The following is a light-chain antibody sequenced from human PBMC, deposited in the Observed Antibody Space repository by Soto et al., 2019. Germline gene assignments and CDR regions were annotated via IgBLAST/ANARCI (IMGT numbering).Light chain of an antibody. CDR3: QSYDNDLSVV. J-gene: IGLJ2*01. CDR2: DNN. CDR1: NSNIGAGHA. Sequence: QSVLTQPPSVSGAPGQRVTISCTGSNSNIGAGHAVQWYQQPPGTAPKLLIFDNNRRPSGVPVRCSGSRSGTSASLAITGLQAEDEADYYCQSYDNDLSVVFGGGTKVTVL. V-gene: IGLV1-40*01.